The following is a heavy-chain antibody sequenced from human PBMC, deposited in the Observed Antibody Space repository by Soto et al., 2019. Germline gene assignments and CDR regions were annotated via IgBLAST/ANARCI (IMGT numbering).Heavy chain of an antibody. CDR2: ISSTSTYI. CDR1: GFTFSSYN. Sequence: EVQLVESGGGLVKPGGSLRLSCAASGFTFSSYNMNWVRQAPGKGLEWVSSISSTSTYIFHADSVKGRFTISRDNDKNSLYLQMNSLRAEDTAVYYCARDGNKGASKAQLFTAGMDVWGQGTTVTVSS. CDR3: ARDGNKGASKAQLFTAGMDV. D-gene: IGHD2-2*01. V-gene: IGHV3-21*01. J-gene: IGHJ6*02.